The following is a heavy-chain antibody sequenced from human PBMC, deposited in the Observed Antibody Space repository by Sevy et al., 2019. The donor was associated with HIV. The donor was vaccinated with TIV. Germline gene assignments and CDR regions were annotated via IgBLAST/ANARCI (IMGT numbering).Heavy chain of an antibody. Sequence: SETLSLTCTVSGGSISTSSYYWAWVRQPPXKGLEGXGTIYNSGNTYYNPSLKSPVTMSVETSNNQFFLDLNSVAAADTAVYYCARHRMIRGVINWFDPWGQGTLVTVSS. J-gene: IGHJ5*02. CDR1: GGSISTSSYY. D-gene: IGHD3-10*01. V-gene: IGHV4-39*01. CDR3: ARHRMIRGVINWFDP. CDR2: IYNSGNT.